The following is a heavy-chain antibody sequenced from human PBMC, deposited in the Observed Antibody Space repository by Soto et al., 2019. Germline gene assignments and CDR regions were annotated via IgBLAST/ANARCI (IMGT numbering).Heavy chain of an antibody. D-gene: IGHD4-4*01. Sequence: AETLSLTCTVSGGSFSGYFWTWVRQPPGRGLEWLAEINHSGITNYNPSVESRVSMSVGTSKNQFSLRLYSVTAEDTGVYYCAREIDSNYDGMDVWGQGTTVTVSS. V-gene: IGHV4-34*01. CDR2: INHSGIT. CDR3: AREIDSNYDGMDV. J-gene: IGHJ6*02. CDR1: GGSFSGYF.